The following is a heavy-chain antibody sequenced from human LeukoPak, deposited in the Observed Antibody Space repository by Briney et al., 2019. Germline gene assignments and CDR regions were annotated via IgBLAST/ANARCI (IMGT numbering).Heavy chain of an antibody. V-gene: IGHV5-51*01. Sequence: GESLKISCKGSGYTFTSYWIGWVRQMPGKGLEWMGTIYPGGSESKYNPSLQGQVTISADKSISTAYLQWSSLKASDTAMYYCARIEGSTFDYWGQGTLVTVSS. CDR1: GYTFTSYW. CDR3: ARIEGSTFDY. CDR2: IYPGGSES. J-gene: IGHJ4*02.